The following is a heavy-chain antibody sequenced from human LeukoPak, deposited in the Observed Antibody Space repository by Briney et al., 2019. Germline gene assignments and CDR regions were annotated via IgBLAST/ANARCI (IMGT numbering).Heavy chain of an antibody. Sequence: TLSLTCTVSGGSISSGSYYWSWIRQPAGKGLEWIGRIYTSGSTNYNPSLKSRVTISVDTSKNQFSLKLSSVTAADTAVYYCARERPIGVYYDLWGQGTLVTVSS. CDR3: ARERPIGVYYDL. V-gene: IGHV4-61*02. D-gene: IGHD3-22*01. CDR2: IYTSGST. J-gene: IGHJ4*02. CDR1: GGSISSGSYY.